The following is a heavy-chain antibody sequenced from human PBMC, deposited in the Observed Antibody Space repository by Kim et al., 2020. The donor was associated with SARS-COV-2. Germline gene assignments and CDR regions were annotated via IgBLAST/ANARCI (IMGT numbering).Heavy chain of an antibody. CDR3: ARSVLNWFDP. D-gene: IGHD3-16*01. CDR2: ISYYGST. V-gene: IGHV4-39*07. Sequence: SDTLSLICSVSGGSIGSSSDSWGWIRQPPGKGLEWIGTISYYGSTFYNPSLKSRVTISVDTYRNQFSLKLNSVTAADTAVYYCARSVLNWFDPWGQGTLVTVSS. J-gene: IGHJ5*02. CDR1: GGSIGSSSDS.